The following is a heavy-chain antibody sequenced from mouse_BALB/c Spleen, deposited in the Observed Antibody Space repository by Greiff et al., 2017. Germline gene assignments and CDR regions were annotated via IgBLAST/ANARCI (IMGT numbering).Heavy chain of an antibody. Sequence: VQLVESGPGLVQPSQSLSITCTVSGFSLTSYGVHWVRQSPGKGLEWLGVIWSGGSTDYNAAFISRLSISKDNSKSQVFFKMNSLQANDTAIYYCARNGGDGYYVGFAYWGQGTLVTVSA. D-gene: IGHD2-3*01. CDR2: IWSGGST. V-gene: IGHV2-2*02. J-gene: IGHJ3*01. CDR1: GFSLTSYG. CDR3: ARNGGDGYYVGFAY.